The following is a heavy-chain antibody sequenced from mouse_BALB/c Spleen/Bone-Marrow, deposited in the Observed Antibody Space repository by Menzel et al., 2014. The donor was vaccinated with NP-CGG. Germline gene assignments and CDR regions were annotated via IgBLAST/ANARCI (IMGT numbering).Heavy chain of an antibody. J-gene: IGHJ4*01. D-gene: IGHD2-3*01. Sequence: EVHLVESGAELVKPGASVKLSCTASGFNIKDTYMHWVKQRPERGLEWIGRIDPANGNTEYDPKFQGKATITADTSSNTAYLQLSSLTSEDTAVYYCARWLLPYGLDYWGQGTSVTVSS. CDR3: ARWLLPYGLDY. CDR2: IDPANGNT. V-gene: IGHV14-3*02. CDR1: GFNIKDTY.